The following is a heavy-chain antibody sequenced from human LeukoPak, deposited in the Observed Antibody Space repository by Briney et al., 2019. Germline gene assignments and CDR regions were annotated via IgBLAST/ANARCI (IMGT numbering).Heavy chain of an antibody. V-gene: IGHV3-30*01. CDR2: ISYDGSNK. CDR1: GFTFSSYA. Sequence: GRSLRLSCAASGFTFSSYAMHWVRRAPGKGLEWVAVISYDGSNKYYADSVKGRFTISRDNSKNTLYLQMNSLRAEDTAVYYCARGVWRGYSYGVDRGFDYWGQGTLVTASS. D-gene: IGHD5-18*01. J-gene: IGHJ4*02. CDR3: ARGVWRGYSYGVDRGFDY.